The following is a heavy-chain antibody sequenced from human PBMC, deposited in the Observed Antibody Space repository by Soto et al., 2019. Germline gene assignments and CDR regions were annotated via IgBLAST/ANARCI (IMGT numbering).Heavy chain of an antibody. CDR2: IIPIFGTA. CDR1: GGTFSSYA. D-gene: IGHD6-13*01. J-gene: IGHJ6*02. CDR3: AAHLRTLMYSSSWENYYYYGMDV. Sequence: SVKVSCKASGGTFSSYAISWVRQAPGQGLEWMGGIIPIFGTANYAQKFQGRVTITADESTSTAYMELSSLRSEDTAVYYCAAHLRTLMYSSSWENYYYYGMDVWGQGTTVTVSS. V-gene: IGHV1-69*13.